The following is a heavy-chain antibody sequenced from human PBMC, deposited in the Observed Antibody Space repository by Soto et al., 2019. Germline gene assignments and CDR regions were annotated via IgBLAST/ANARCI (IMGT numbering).Heavy chain of an antibody. J-gene: IGHJ3*02. V-gene: IGHV1-18*01. Sequence: GASVKVSCKASGYTFTSYGISWVRQAPGQGLEWMGWISAYNGNTNYAQKLQGRVTITRDTSASTAYMELSSLRSEDTAVYYCARETYGFYDNYAFDIWGQGTMVTVSS. CDR3: ARETYGFYDNYAFDI. CDR2: ISAYNGNT. D-gene: IGHD3-9*01. CDR1: GYTFTSYG.